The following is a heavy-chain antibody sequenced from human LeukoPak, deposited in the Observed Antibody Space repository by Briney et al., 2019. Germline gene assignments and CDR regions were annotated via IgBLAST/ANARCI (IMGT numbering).Heavy chain of an antibody. CDR1: GFTFSSYS. D-gene: IGHD5-12*01. V-gene: IGHV3-21*01. CDR3: ARYLDIVATIDY. CDR2: ISSSSSYI. J-gene: IGHJ4*02. Sequence: GGSLRLSCAASGFTFSSYSMNWVRQAPGKGLEWVSSISSSSSYIYYADSVKGRFTISRDNAKNSLYLQMNSLRAEDTAVYYCARYLDIVATIDYWGQGTLVTVSS.